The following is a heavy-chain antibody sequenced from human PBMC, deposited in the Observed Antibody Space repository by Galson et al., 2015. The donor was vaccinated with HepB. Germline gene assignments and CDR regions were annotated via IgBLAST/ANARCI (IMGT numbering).Heavy chain of an antibody. CDR2: ISYDGSNK. D-gene: IGHD6-19*01. J-gene: IGHJ6*02. V-gene: IGHV3-30*18. CDR1: GFTFSSYG. Sequence: SLRLSCAASGFTFSSYGMHWVRQAPGKGLEWVAVISYDGSNKYYADSVKGRFTISRDNSKNTLYLQMNSLRAEDTAVYYCAKDRGSSGWYSGMDVWGQGTTVTVSS. CDR3: AKDRGSSGWYSGMDV.